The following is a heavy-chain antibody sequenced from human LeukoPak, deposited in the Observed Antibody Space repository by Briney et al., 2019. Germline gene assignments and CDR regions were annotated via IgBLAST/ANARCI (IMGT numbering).Heavy chain of an antibody. CDR3: ARGNGVVVPAARGYYYYMDV. D-gene: IGHD2-2*01. CDR1: GGSFSGYY. Sequence: PSETLSLTRAVYGGSFSGYYWSWIRQPPGKGLEWIGEINHSGSTNYNPSLKSRVTISVDTSKNQFSLKLSSVTAADTAVYYCARGNGVVVPAARGYYYYMDVWGKGTTVTVSS. V-gene: IGHV4-34*01. CDR2: INHSGST. J-gene: IGHJ6*03.